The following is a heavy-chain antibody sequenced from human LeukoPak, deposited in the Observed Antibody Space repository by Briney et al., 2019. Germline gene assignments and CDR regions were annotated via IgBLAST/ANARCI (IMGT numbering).Heavy chain of an antibody. V-gene: IGHV3-49*03. CDR2: IRSKTHGATT. Sequence: GGSLRLSCTTSGFTFGDFVMSWFRQAPGQGVGWVGFIRSKTHGATTEYAASVKGRFTISRDDSKSSVYLQMNSLKSEDTAVYYCTRGAMAPDYWGQGTLVTVSS. CDR3: TRGAMAPDY. CDR1: GFTFGDFV. J-gene: IGHJ4*02. D-gene: IGHD5-18*01.